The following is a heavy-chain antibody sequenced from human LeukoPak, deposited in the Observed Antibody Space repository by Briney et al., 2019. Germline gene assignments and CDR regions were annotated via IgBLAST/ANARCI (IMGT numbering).Heavy chain of an antibody. J-gene: IGHJ4*02. Sequence: GSLRLSCAASGFTFSSYGMSWVRQPPGKGLEWIGEIYHSGSTNYNPSLKSRVTISVGKSKNQFSLRLTSVTAADTAVYYCVAAAVAVDCWGQGTLVTVSS. CDR2: IYHSGST. CDR3: VAAAVAVDC. V-gene: IGHV4-4*02. D-gene: IGHD6-19*01. CDR1: GFTFSSYGM.